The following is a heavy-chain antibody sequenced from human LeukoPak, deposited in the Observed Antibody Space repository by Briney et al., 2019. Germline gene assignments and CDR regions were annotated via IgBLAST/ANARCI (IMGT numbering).Heavy chain of an antibody. CDR2: ISGSGGST. Sequence: GGSLRLSCAASGFTFSSYAMSWVRQAPGKGLEWVSAISGSGGSTYYADSVKGRFTISRDNSKNTLYLQMNSLRAEDTAVYYCAEADSYGFLPFSDYWGQGTLVTVSS. J-gene: IGHJ4*02. CDR3: AEADSYGFLPFSDY. D-gene: IGHD5-18*01. CDR1: GFTFSSYA. V-gene: IGHV3-23*01.